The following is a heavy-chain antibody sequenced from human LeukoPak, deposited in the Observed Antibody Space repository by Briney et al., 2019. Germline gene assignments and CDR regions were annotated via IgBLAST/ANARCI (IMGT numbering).Heavy chain of an antibody. CDR1: GFTFSSYA. J-gene: IGHJ4*02. CDR2: ISDSGVSP. Sequence: PGGSLRLSCAASGFTFSSYAMSWVRQAPGKGLEWVSGISDSGVSPYYADSVKGRFTISRDNSKNTLYLQMNSLRAEDTAVYYCAKASAGSSWYLGDDYWGQGTLVTVSP. D-gene: IGHD6-13*01. CDR3: AKASAGSSWYLGDDY. V-gene: IGHV3-23*01.